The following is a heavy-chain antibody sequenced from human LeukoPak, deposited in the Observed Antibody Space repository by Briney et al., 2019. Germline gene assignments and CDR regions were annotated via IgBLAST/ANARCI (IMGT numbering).Heavy chain of an antibody. Sequence: HPGGSLRLSCAASEFTFSSYAMTWVRQAPGKALEWVSAIGGSGGRTHYADSVRGRFTISRDNSRDTLYLQMNSLRADDTAVYYCARGTAWYSSSWYFDYWGRGTRVTVSS. CDR2: IGGSGGRT. J-gene: IGHJ4*02. CDR1: EFTFSSYA. D-gene: IGHD6-13*01. CDR3: ARGTAWYSSSWYFDY. V-gene: IGHV3-23*01.